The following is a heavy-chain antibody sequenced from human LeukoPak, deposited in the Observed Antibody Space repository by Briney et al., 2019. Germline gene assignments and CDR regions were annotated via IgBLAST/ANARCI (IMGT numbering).Heavy chain of an antibody. D-gene: IGHD5-12*01. CDR3: AKDRYGDYEAPFHYYMDA. J-gene: IGHJ6*03. CDR2: INPNSGVT. V-gene: IGHV1-2*02. CDR1: GYTFSGFY. Sequence: ASVKVSCKASGYTFSGFYIHWVRQAPGQGLEWMGWINPNSGVTNYAQKLQGRVTITRDTSIDTAYMQLSRLRPDDTAAYYCAKDRYGDYEAPFHYYMDAWGRGTTVTVSS.